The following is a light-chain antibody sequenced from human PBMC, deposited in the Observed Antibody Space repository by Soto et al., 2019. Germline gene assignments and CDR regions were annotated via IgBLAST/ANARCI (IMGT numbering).Light chain of an antibody. CDR3: QQYRSSRT. CDR2: GAS. CDR1: QTVSSNY. J-gene: IGKJ1*01. Sequence: EIVLTQSPGTLSLSPGERATLSCRASQTVSSNYLAWYQQKSGQAPRLLIYGASSRATGIPDRFSGSGSGTDFTLNISRLEPEDFAVYYCQQYRSSRTFG. V-gene: IGKV3-20*01.